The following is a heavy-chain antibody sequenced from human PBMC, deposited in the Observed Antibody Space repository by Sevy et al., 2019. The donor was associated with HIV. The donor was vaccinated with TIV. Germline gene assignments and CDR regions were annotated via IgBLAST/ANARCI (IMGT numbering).Heavy chain of an antibody. CDR3: ATDRISDWFFDS. D-gene: IGHD3-9*01. CDR2: LGGSGGST. Sequence: GGSLRLSCTASGFTFTDYVMNWVRLAPGRGLEWVSWLGGSGGSTHYADSVKGRFTISRDNSKNTLYLQMNSLRAEDTAVYYCATDRISDWFFDSWGQGTLVTVSS. V-gene: IGHV3-23*01. CDR1: GFTFTDYV. J-gene: IGHJ4*02.